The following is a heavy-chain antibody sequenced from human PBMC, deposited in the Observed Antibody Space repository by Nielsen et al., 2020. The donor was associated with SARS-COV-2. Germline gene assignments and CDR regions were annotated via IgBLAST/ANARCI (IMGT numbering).Heavy chain of an antibody. CDR3: AKDLGDSPHFDF. D-gene: IGHD4-17*01. CDR1: GFTFSSYA. V-gene: IGHV3-23*01. CDR2: IRDSGAYT. J-gene: IGHJ4*02. Sequence: GESLKISCAASGFTFSSYAMSWVRQAPGKGLEWVSAIRDSGAYTYYADSVKGRFTISRDNSKNTLYLQMNSLRAEDTAVYYCAKDLGDSPHFDFWGQGTLVTVSS.